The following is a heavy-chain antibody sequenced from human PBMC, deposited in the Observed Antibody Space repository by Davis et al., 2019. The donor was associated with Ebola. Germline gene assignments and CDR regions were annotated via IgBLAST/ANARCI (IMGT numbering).Heavy chain of an antibody. V-gene: IGHV3-23*01. CDR3: ARDQAGSDFWSGYYSY. J-gene: IGHJ4*02. CDR1: GFEFSRYG. CDR2: ISGSGGST. D-gene: IGHD3-3*01. Sequence: GESLKISCAASGFEFSRYGIHWVRQAPGKGLEWVSAISGSGGSTYYADSVKGRFTISRDNSKKTLYLQMNSLRAEDTAVYYCARDQAGSDFWSGYYSYWGQGTLVTVSS.